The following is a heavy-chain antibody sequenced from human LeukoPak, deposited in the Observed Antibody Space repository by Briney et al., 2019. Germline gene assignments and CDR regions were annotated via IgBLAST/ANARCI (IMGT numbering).Heavy chain of an antibody. Sequence: SEALSLTCTVSGGSINSSSYYWGWIRQPPGKGLEWIGSIYYSGSTYYNPSLKSRVTISVDTSKNQFSLKLSSVTAADTAVYYCARLPIAVAGTFDYWGQGTLVTVSS. J-gene: IGHJ4*02. CDR2: IYYSGST. V-gene: IGHV4-39*01. CDR1: GGSINSSSYY. D-gene: IGHD6-19*01. CDR3: ARLPIAVAGTFDY.